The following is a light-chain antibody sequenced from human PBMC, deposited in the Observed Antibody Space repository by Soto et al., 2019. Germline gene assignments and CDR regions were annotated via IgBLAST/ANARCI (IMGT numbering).Light chain of an antibody. J-gene: IGLJ3*02. CDR3: SSSSSSSTWV. V-gene: IGLV2-14*01. Sequence: QSALTQPASVSGSPGQSITISCTGTSSDVGGYDYVSWYQHHPGKAPKLMIYEVSNRPSGVSDRFSGSRSGNTASLTISGLQAEDEADYYCSSSSSSSTWVFGGGTKVTVL. CDR2: EVS. CDR1: SSDVGGYDY.